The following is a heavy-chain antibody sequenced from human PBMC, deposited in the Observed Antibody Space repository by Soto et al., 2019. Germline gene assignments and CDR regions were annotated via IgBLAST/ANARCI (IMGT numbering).Heavy chain of an antibody. CDR2: INAGNGNT. CDR1: GYTFTSYA. Sequence: ASVKVSCKASGYTFTSYAMHWVRQAPGQRLEWMGWINAGNGNTKYSQKFQGRVTITRDTSASTAYMELSSLRSEDTAVYYCARAPDDCSSTSCRYYYYYGRDVWGQGTTVTVSS. D-gene: IGHD2-2*01. CDR3: ARAPDDCSSTSCRYYYYYGRDV. V-gene: IGHV1-3*01. J-gene: IGHJ6*02.